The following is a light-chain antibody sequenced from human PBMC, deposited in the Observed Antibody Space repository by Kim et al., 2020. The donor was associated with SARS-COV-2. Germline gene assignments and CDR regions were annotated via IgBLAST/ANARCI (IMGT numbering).Light chain of an antibody. CDR2: GAS. Sequence: WTPGERATYSCRASQSVSSSYLAWYQQKPGQGPRLLIYGASSRATGIPDRFSGSGSGTDFTLTISRLEPEDFAVYYCQQYNSSPYTFGQGTKLEI. CDR3: QQYNSSPYT. CDR1: QSVSSSY. V-gene: IGKV3-20*01. J-gene: IGKJ2*01.